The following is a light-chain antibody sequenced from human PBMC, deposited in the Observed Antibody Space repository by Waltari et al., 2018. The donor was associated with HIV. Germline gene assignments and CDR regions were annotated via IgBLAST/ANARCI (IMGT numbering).Light chain of an antibody. Sequence: QSVLTQPPSVSGAPGQRVTISCTGRNSNIGSVYDVHCYQQVPGTVPKLLIYGNSNRPSGVPDRISGSKSGSSASLAISGLQADDEADYYCQSYDSSLSGFIFGTGTRVTVL. V-gene: IGLV1-40*01. CDR2: GNS. CDR3: QSYDSSLSGFI. J-gene: IGLJ1*01. CDR1: NSNIGSVYD.